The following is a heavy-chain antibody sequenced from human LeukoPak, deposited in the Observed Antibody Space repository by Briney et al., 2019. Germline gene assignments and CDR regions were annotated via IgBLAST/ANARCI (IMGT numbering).Heavy chain of an antibody. J-gene: IGHJ4*02. D-gene: IGHD3-10*01. CDR2: INAGNGNT. Sequence: ASVKVSCKASGYTFSTYAMHWVRQAPGQRLECMGWINAGNGNTEYSQKFQGRVTITRDTSASTAYMGLSSLRSEDTAVYYCAREGSFRGSFFEYWGQGTLVTVSS. V-gene: IGHV1-3*01. CDR3: AREGSFRGSFFEY. CDR1: GYTFSTYA.